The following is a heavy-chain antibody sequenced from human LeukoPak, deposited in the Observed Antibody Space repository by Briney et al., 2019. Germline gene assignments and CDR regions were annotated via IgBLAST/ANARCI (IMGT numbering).Heavy chain of an antibody. D-gene: IGHD3-3*01. J-gene: IGHJ6*03. CDR1: GGTFSSYA. CDR3: ARSLSIFGVVTTPAPYYYYYYMDV. Sequence: SVKVSCKASGGTFSSYAISWVRQAPGQGLEWMGGIIPIFGTANYAQKFQGRVTITADESTSTAYMELSSLRSEDTAVYYCARSLSIFGVVTTPAPYYYYYYMDVWGKGTTVTVPS. CDR2: IIPIFGTA. V-gene: IGHV1-69*13.